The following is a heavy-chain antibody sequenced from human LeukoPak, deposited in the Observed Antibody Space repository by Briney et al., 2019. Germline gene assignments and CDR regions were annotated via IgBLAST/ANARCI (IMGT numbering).Heavy chain of an antibody. V-gene: IGHV3-11*01. J-gene: IGHJ6*02. Sequence: GRSLRLSCAASGFTFSDYYMSWIRQAPGKGLEWVSYISSSGSTIYYADSVKGRFTISRDNAKNSLYLQMNSLRAEDTAVYYCARDRYSSSWLNYYYYGMDVWGQGTTVTVSS. CDR2: ISSSGSTI. D-gene: IGHD6-13*01. CDR1: GFTFSDYY. CDR3: ARDRYSSSWLNYYYYGMDV.